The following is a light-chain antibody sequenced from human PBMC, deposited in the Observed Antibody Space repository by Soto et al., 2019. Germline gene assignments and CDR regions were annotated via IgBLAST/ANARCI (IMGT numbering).Light chain of an antibody. CDR2: GVS. V-gene: IGLV2-8*01. Sequence: QSALTQPPSASGSPGQSVTISCTGTSSDVGGYDYVSWYQQYPGKAPKLMIYGVSKRPSGVPDRFPGSKSGNTASLTVSGLQAEDEADYYCSSYVGSNNFYVFGTGTKVTVL. J-gene: IGLJ1*01. CDR3: SSYVGSNNFYV. CDR1: SSDVGGYDY.